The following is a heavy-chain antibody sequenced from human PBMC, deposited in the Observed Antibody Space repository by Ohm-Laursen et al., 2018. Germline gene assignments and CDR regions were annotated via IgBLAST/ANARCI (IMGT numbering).Heavy chain of an antibody. V-gene: IGHV4-59*01. CDR2: IYHSGST. CDR1: GGSIRSYY. D-gene: IGHD3-10*01. J-gene: IGHJ2*01. Sequence: PSQTLSLTCIVSGGSIRSYYWSWVRQPPGKGLEWIGSIYHSGSTYYNPSLKSRVTISVDTSKNQFSLKLSSVTAADTAVYFCARVLDYHELRGVLSYWYFDLWGRGTLVTVSS. CDR3: ARVLDYHELRGVLSYWYFDL.